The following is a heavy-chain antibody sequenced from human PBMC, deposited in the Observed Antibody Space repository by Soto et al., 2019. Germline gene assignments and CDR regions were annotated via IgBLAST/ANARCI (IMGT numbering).Heavy chain of an antibody. CDR1: GGSISSSSHY. Sequence: SETLSLTCTVAGGSISSSSHYWGWIRQPPGKGLEWIGSIYYSGSTYYNPSLKSRVTISVDTSKNQFSLKLTSVTAADAALYYCARDFFDSSDYTTNWFDPWGQGTLVTVPQ. CDR3: ARDFFDSSDYTTNWFDP. J-gene: IGHJ5*02. D-gene: IGHD3-22*01. V-gene: IGHV4-39*01. CDR2: IYYSGST.